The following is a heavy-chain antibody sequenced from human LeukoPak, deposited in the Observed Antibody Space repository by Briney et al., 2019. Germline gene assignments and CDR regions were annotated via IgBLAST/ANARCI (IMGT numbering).Heavy chain of an antibody. CDR2: INTYNANT. D-gene: IGHD2-21*02. Sequence: ASVKVSCKASGYIFTSYGISWVRQAPGQGLEGLGWINTYNANTNYAQKLQGRVTMTTDTSTNTAYMELRSLRSGDTAVYYCARVKGGDSRDYWGQGTLVTVSS. CDR1: GYIFTSYG. CDR3: ARVKGGDSRDY. J-gene: IGHJ4*02. V-gene: IGHV1-18*01.